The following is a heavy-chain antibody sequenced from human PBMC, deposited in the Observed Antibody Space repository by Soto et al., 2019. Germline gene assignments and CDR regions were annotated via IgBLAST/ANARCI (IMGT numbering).Heavy chain of an antibody. V-gene: IGHV4-59*01. CDR2: IYYSGST. Sequence: PSETLSLTCTVSGGSISTYYWSWIRQPPGKGLEWIGYIYYSGSTIYNPSLKSRVTISLDTSKDQFSLKLSSVTAADSAVYYCVRVSGRHGGCFDYWGQGALVTVSS. D-gene: IGHD3-10*01. CDR3: VRVSGRHGGCFDY. CDR1: GGSISTYY. J-gene: IGHJ4*02.